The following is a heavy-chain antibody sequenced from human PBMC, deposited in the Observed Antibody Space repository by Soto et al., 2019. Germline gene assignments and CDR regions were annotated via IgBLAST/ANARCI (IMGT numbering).Heavy chain of an antibody. CDR2: ISYIGYT. V-gene: IGHV4-31*03. CDR1: GVSIGRGGYY. J-gene: IGHJ6*02. Sequence: QVQLQESGPGLVKPSQTLSLTCSVSGVSIGRGGYYWTWIRQHPGKGLEWIGCISYIGYTYSNPCLKGRLMISVDPSKNQFSLKLNFVPAADAAVYYCASVAASSSADSIYYYGVDVWGQGTTVTVSS. D-gene: IGHD6-13*01. CDR3: ASVAASSSADSIYYYGVDV.